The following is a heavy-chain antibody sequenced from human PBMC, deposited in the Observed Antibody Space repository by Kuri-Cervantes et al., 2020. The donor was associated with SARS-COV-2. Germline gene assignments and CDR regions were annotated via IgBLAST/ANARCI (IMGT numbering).Heavy chain of an antibody. V-gene: IGHV3-48*02. J-gene: IGHJ4*02. CDR2: ISSSSSTI. Sequence: LSLTRAASGFTFSSYSMNWVRQAPGKGLEWGSYISSSSSTIYYAESVKGRFTISRDNAKNSLYLQMNSLRDEDTAVYYCARGSEAGYYSFDYWGQGTLVTVSS. CDR3: ARGSEAGYYSFDY. CDR1: GFTFSSYS. D-gene: IGHD3-9*01.